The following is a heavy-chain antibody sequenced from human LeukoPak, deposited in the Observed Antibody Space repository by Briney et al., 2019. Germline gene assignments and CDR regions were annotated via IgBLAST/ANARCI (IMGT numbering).Heavy chain of an antibody. CDR3: ARDHKPQWELLGY. J-gene: IGHJ4*02. V-gene: IGHV3-30-3*01. Sequence: GRSLRLSCAASGFTFSSYAMHWVRQAPGKGLEWVAVISYDGSNKYYADSVKGRFTISRDNSKNTLYLQMNSLRAEDTAVYYCARDHKPQWELLGYWGQGTLVTVSS. CDR1: GFTFSSYA. D-gene: IGHD1-26*01. CDR2: ISYDGSNK.